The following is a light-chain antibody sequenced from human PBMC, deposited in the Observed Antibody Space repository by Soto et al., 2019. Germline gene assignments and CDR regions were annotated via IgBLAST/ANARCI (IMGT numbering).Light chain of an antibody. CDR3: SSYSSSSWV. CDR1: SSDVGSYNL. V-gene: IGLV2-14*02. Sequence: QSALTQPASVSGSPGQSITISCTGTSSDVGSYNLVSWYQQHPGKAPKLMIYEGSKRPSGVSNRFSGSKSGNTASLTISGLQAEDEADYYCSSYSSSSWVFGRGTKLTVL. CDR2: EGS. J-gene: IGLJ3*02.